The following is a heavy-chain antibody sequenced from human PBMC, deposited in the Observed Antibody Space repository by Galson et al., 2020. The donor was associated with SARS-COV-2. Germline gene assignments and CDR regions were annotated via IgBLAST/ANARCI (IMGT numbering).Heavy chain of an antibody. CDR2: IYYSGST. Sequence: SETLSLTCTVSAGSISSSSYYWGWLRQPPGKGLEWIGSIYYSGSTYYNPSLKSRVPISVDTSKNQFSLKLSSVTAADTAVYYCARRADYYGSGSFDYWGQGTLVTVSS. CDR3: ARRADYYGSGSFDY. V-gene: IGHV4-39*01. D-gene: IGHD3-10*01. J-gene: IGHJ4*02. CDR1: AGSISSSSYY.